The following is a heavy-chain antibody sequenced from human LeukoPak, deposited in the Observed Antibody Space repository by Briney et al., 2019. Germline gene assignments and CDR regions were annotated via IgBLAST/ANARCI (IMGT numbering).Heavy chain of an antibody. Sequence: PGGSLRLSCAASGFTVSSNYMSGVRQAPGKGLEWVSVIYSGGSTYYADSVKGRFTISRDNSKNTLYLQMNSLRAEDTAVYSCATHSSSGWFDYWGQGTLVTVSS. CDR2: IYSGGST. CDR3: ATHSSSGWFDY. J-gene: IGHJ4*02. V-gene: IGHV3-53*01. CDR1: GFTVSSNY. D-gene: IGHD6-19*01.